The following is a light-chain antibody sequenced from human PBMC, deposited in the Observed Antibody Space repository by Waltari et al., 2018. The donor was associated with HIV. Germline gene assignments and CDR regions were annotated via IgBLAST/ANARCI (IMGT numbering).Light chain of an antibody. J-gene: IGKJ2*01. CDR3: QQRLVWPHT. CDR2: DAS. V-gene: IGKV3-11*01. CDR1: QTVDNY. Sequence: EIVFTQSPDTLSLSPRARASLSCRPSQTVDNYLAWYQHKPGQAPRLLIYDASTRAADISRKFSGSGSGTEVTLTITSLRLEDVAVYYCQQRLVWPHTLGPGTKLQIK.